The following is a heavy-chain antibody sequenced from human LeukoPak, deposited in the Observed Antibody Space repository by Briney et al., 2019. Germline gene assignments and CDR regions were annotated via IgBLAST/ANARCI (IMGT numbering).Heavy chain of an antibody. CDR3: AREDSASGRGLGS. J-gene: IGHJ5*02. D-gene: IGHD3-10*01. CDR1: GDSVNSGNFY. Sequence: SETLSLTCTVSGDSVNSGNFYWSWIRQPPGKGLEWIGNVYYSGQTNYNPSLMSRITMSLDTSKNQFSLKMSSVTAADTAVYYCAREDSASGRGLGSWGQGTLVTVSS. CDR2: VYYSGQT. V-gene: IGHV4-61*01.